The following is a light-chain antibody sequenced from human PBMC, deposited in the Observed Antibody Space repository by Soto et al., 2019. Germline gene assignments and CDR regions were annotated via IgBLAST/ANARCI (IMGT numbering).Light chain of an antibody. V-gene: IGKV1-5*03. CDR1: QTISSL. J-gene: IGKJ3*01. CDR2: KAS. CDR3: QQYSSYSS. Sequence: DIQMTQSPPTLSASVGDRVTITCRASQTISSLLAWYQQKPGRAPKLLIYKASTLERGVPSRFRGSGSGTDFTLTISSLQPDDFATYYCQQYSSYSSFGPGTRVDI.